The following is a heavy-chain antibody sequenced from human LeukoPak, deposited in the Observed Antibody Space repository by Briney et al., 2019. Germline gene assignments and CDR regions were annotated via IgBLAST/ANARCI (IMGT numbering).Heavy chain of an antibody. CDR1: GFTFSSYS. D-gene: IGHD2-2*01. CDR3: EKSIGYCSSTSCHNWFDP. CDR2: ISSSSSTI. J-gene: IGHJ5*02. V-gene: IGHV3-48*01. Sequence: GGSLRLSCAASGFTFSSYSMNWARQAPGKGLEWVSYISSSSSTIYYADSVKGRFTISRDNAKNSLYLQMNSLRAEDTAVYYCEKSIGYCSSTSCHNWFDPWGQGTLLTVSS.